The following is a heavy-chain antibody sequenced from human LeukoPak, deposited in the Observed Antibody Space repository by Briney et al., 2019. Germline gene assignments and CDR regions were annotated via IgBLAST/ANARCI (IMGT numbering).Heavy chain of an antibody. J-gene: IGHJ4*02. CDR2: IYYSGST. CDR3: ARHPRWNQLGYDY. Sequence: PSETLSLTCTVSGGSISSSSYYWGWIRQPPGKGLEWIGSIYYSGSTYYNPSLKSRVTISVDTSKNQFSLKLSSVTAADTAVYYCARHPRWNQLGYDYWGQGTLVTVSS. CDR1: GGSISSSSYY. D-gene: IGHD1-14*01. V-gene: IGHV4-39*01.